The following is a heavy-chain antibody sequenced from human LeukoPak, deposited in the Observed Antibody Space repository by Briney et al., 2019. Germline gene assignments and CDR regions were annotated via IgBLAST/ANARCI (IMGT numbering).Heavy chain of an antibody. Sequence: GSSVKVSCKASGGTFSSYAISWVRQAPGQGLEWMGRIIPILGIANYAQKFQGRVTITADKSTSTAYMELSSLRSEDTAVYYCARVGGGSAAAGLDYWGQGTLVTVSS. CDR1: GGTFSSYA. CDR2: IIPILGIA. D-gene: IGHD6-13*01. V-gene: IGHV1-69*04. CDR3: ARVGGGSAAAGLDY. J-gene: IGHJ4*02.